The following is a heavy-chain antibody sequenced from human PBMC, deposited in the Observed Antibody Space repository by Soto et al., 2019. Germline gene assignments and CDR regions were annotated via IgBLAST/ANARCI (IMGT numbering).Heavy chain of an antibody. CDR2: ISGYNGNT. CDR3: AKADSNYAGRFSYYYMDV. D-gene: IGHD4-4*01. J-gene: IGHJ6*03. CDR1: GYTFRSYV. Sequence: GASVKVSCKASGYTFRSYVISWVRHAPGQGLEWMGWISGYNGNTHYSQKFQGKVTMTTDTSTSTAYMELRNLRSDDTAVYYCAKADSNYAGRFSYYYMDVWGTGTMVTVSS. V-gene: IGHV1-18*01.